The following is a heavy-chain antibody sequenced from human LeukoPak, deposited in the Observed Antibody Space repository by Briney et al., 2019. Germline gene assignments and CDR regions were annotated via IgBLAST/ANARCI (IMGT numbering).Heavy chain of an antibody. CDR1: GFSLSSYG. Sequence: SGGSLRLSCAASGFSLSSYGMTWVRQAPGKGLEWVSTLSDRGGGTYYADSVKGRFTISRDNAKNSLYLQMNSLRAEDTAVYYCARDGSGRVPEMSAPDYWGQGTLVTVSS. CDR3: ARDGSGRVPEMSAPDY. J-gene: IGHJ4*02. CDR2: LSDRGGGT. V-gene: IGHV3-23*01. D-gene: IGHD3-10*01.